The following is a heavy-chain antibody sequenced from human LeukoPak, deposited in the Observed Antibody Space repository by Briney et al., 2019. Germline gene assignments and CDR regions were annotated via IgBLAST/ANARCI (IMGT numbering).Heavy chain of an antibody. Sequence: GGSLRLSCAVSGFTFSSYWMSWVRQAPGKGLEWVANIKEDGTEKYYQDSVKGRFTISRDNAKNSLYLQMNSLRAEDTAVYYCAREVVPSTSAWFEYWGQGTLVTVSS. CDR3: AREVVPSTSAWFEY. CDR2: IKEDGTEK. J-gene: IGHJ4*02. V-gene: IGHV3-7*01. D-gene: IGHD3-22*01. CDR1: GFTFSSYW.